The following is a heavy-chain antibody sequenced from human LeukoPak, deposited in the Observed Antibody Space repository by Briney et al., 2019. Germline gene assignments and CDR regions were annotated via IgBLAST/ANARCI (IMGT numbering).Heavy chain of an antibody. D-gene: IGHD3-16*02. CDR3: AKTPVYDYVWGSYRYPTAGFDY. CDR2: ISGSGGST. CDR1: GFTFSSYA. Sequence: PGGSLRLSCAASGFTFSSYAMSWVRQAPGKGLEWVSAISGSGGSTYYADSVKGRVTISRDHSKNTLYLEMNSLRAEDTAVYYCAKTPVYDYVWGSYRYPTAGFDYWGQGTLVTVSS. V-gene: IGHV3-23*01. J-gene: IGHJ4*02.